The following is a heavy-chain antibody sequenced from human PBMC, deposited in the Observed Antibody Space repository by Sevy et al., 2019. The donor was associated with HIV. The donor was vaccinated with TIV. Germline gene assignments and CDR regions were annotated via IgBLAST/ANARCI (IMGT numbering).Heavy chain of an antibody. CDR3: AKDHGGRFLAWLRPGSEGFLVNWFDP. Sequence: GGSLRLSCAASGFTFSSYAMSWVRQAPGKGLEWVSAISGSGGSTYYADSVKGRFTISRDNSKNTLYLQMNSLRDEDTAVYYCAKDHGGRFLAWLRPGSEGFLVNWFDPWGQGTLVTVSS. CDR2: ISGSGGST. CDR1: GFTFSSYA. V-gene: IGHV3-23*01. J-gene: IGHJ5*02. D-gene: IGHD3-3*01.